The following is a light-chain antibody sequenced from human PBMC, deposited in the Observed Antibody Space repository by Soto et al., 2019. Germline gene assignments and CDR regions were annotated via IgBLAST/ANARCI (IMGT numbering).Light chain of an antibody. CDR3: QQYDTSPIT. V-gene: IGKV3-20*01. CDR1: QSVSSSY. J-gene: IGKJ5*01. CDR2: GAS. Sequence: EIVMTQSPDTVYVSPGEIATLSCRASQSVSSSYLAWYQQKPGQAPRLLIYGASSRATGIPDRFSGSGSGTDFTLTITPLEPEDFVVYFCQQYDTSPITFGQGTRLEIK.